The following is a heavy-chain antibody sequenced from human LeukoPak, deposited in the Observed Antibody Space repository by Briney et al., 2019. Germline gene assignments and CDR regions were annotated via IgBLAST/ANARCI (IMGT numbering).Heavy chain of an antibody. CDR2: ISGSGGST. V-gene: IGHV3-23*01. CDR3: AKGPYGSGSLPVPWEGY. Sequence: GGSLRLSCAASGFTFSSYAMSWVRQAPGKGLEWVSAISGSGGSTYYADSVKGRFTISRDNSKNTLYLQMNSLRAEDTAVYYCAKGPYGSGSLPVPWEGYWGQGTLVTVSS. J-gene: IGHJ4*02. CDR1: GFTFSSYA. D-gene: IGHD3-10*01.